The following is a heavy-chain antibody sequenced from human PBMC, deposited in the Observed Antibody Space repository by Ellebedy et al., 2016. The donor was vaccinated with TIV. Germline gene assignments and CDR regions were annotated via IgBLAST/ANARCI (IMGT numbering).Heavy chain of an antibody. CDR1: GNTFSSNW. Sequence: GGSLRLSCADSGNTFSSNWMNWVRQAPGKGLEWISYISSSSSTIYADSVKGRFTISRDNAENSLFLQMNSLSAEDTAVYYCARDGDGDLDYWGQGTQVTVSS. CDR2: ISSSSSTI. J-gene: IGHJ4*02. D-gene: IGHD4-17*01. V-gene: IGHV3-48*01. CDR3: ARDGDGDLDY.